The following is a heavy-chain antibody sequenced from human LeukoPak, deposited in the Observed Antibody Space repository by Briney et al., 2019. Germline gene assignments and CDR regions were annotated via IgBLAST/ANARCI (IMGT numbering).Heavy chain of an antibody. D-gene: IGHD1-26*01. CDR1: GYTFTSYG. J-gene: IGHJ2*01. V-gene: IGHV1-18*01. Sequence: ASVKVSCKASGYTFTSYGISWVRQAPGQGLEWMGWISAYNGNTNYAQKLQGRVTMTTDKSTSTAYMELSSLRSEDTAVYYCARAPSIVGATFSYWYFDLWGRGTLVTVSS. CDR2: ISAYNGNT. CDR3: ARAPSIVGATFSYWYFDL.